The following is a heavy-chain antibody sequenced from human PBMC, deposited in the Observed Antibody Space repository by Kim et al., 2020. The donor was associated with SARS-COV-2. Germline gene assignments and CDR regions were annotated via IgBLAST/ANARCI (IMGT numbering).Heavy chain of an antibody. Sequence: GGSLRLSCAASGFTFSSYGMHWVRQAPGKGLEWVAVIWYDGSNKYYADSVKGRFTISRDNSKNTLYLQMNSLRAEDTAVYYCARDPPSWGVIMGYMDVWGKGTTVTVSS. CDR1: GFTFSSYG. CDR2: IWYDGSNK. CDR3: ARDPPSWGVIMGYMDV. J-gene: IGHJ6*03. D-gene: IGHD3-10*01. V-gene: IGHV3-33*01.